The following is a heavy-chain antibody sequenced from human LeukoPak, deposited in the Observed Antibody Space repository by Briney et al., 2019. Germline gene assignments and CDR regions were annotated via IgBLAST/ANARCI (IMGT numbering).Heavy chain of an antibody. V-gene: IGHV4-34*01. CDR3: ARAVPKLGSSSGNYYYYYYMDV. J-gene: IGHJ6*03. CDR1: GGSFSGYY. Sequence: SETLSLTCAVYGGSFSGYYWSWIRQPPGKGLEWIGEINHSGSTNYNPSLKSQVTISVATSKNQFSLKLSSVTAADTAVYYCARAVPKLGSSSGNYYYYYYMDVWGKGTTVTVSS. D-gene: IGHD6-13*01. CDR2: INHSGST.